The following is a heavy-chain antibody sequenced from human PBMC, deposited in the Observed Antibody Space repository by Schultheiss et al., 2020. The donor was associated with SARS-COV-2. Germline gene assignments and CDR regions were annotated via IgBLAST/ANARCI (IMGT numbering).Heavy chain of an antibody. CDR1: GASISSGGYY. V-gene: IGHV4-30-4*08. D-gene: IGHD4-17*01. CDR2: IYYSGST. CDR3: ARRARETTVTYWYFDL. Sequence: SQTLSLTCTVSGASISSGGYYWSWIRQPPGKGLEWIGYIYYSGSTYYNPSLKSRVTISVDTSKNQFSLKLSSVTAADTAVYYCARRARETTVTYWYFDLWGRGTLVTVSS. J-gene: IGHJ2*01.